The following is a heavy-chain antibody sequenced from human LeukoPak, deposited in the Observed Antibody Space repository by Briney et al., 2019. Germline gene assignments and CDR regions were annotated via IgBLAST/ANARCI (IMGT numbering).Heavy chain of an antibody. V-gene: IGHV3-7*01. Sequence: GGSLRLSCAASGFTFSSFWMNWVRQAPGKGLEWVANIKLDGSEKYYVDSVKGRFTISRDNAKNSLYLQMNSLRAEDTAVYYCARDQHEDCSGGSCYYFDYWGQGTLVTVSS. CDR2: IKLDGSEK. CDR3: ARDQHEDCSGGSCYYFDY. CDR1: GFTFSSFW. D-gene: IGHD2-15*01. J-gene: IGHJ4*02.